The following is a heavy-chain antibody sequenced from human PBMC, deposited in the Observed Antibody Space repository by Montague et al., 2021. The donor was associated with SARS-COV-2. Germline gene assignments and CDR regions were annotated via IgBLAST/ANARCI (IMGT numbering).Heavy chain of an antibody. J-gene: IGHJ4*02. CDR1: GGSLSGFY. CDR3: ARSHDYRGNDYFDS. CDR2: ITQGGST. D-gene: IGHD4-23*01. V-gene: IGHV4-34*01. Sequence: SETLSLTCAVYGGSLSGFYWTWIRQAPGKGLEWVGEITQGGSTSYSPALKSRLTISLDTSKNQFSLKVDSVTAADTATYYCARSHDYRGNDYFDSWGQGAPVIVS.